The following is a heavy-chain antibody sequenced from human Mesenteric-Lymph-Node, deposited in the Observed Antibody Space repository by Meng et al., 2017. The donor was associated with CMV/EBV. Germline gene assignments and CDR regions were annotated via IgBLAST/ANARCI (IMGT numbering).Heavy chain of an antibody. D-gene: IGHD3-22*01. CDR3: ARDSSGYFLLGY. CDR2: IYYSGST. J-gene: IGHJ4*02. CDR1: GGSISSGGYY. V-gene: IGHV4-31*02. Sequence: VSGGSISSGGYYWSWLRQHPGKGLEWIGYIYYSGSTYYNPSLKSRVTISVDTSKNQFSLKLSSVTAADTAVYYCARDSSGYFLLGYWGQGTLVTVSS.